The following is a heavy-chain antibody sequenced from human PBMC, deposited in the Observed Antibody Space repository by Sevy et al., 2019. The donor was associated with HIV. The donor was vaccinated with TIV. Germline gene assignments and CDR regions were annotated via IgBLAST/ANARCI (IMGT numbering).Heavy chain of an antibody. V-gene: IGHV3-23*01. J-gene: IGHJ4*02. CDR2: ISISGIKT. D-gene: IGHD6-19*01. CDR1: GFTFSNYA. CDR3: AKEWTQLSDWYGERDY. Sequence: GGSLRLSCAASGFTFSNYAMSWVRQAPGKGLEWVSSISISGIKTYYADSVKGRFTISRDNSKNTLYLQMNSLRADDTAVYYCAKEWTQLSDWYGERDYWGQGSLVTVSS.